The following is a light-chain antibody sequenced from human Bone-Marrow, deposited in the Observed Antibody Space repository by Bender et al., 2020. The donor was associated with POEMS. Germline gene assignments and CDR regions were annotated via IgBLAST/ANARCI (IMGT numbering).Light chain of an antibody. CDR3: SSYTTSSAFVV. V-gene: IGLV2-14*01. CDR2: DVS. Sequence: QSALTQPASVSGSPGQSITISCTGTFSDIGGYNYVSWYQQHPGKAPKLLLYDVSYRPSGVSDRFSGSKSDNTASLTISGLQADDEADYYCSSYTTSSAFVVFGGGTKLTVL. CDR1: FSDIGGYNY. J-gene: IGLJ2*01.